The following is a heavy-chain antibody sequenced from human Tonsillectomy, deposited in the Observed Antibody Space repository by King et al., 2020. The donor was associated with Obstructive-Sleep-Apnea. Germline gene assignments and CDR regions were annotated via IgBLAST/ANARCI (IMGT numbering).Heavy chain of an antibody. Sequence: VQLQESGPGLVKPSETLSLTCTVSGGSISSYYWSWIWQPAGKGLEWIGRIYASGSANYNPSLKNRVTMSVDTPKNQFSLKLSSVTAADTAVYYCARTSGNYSPIDFWGQGTLVTVSS. J-gene: IGHJ4*02. CDR1: GGSISSYY. V-gene: IGHV4-4*07. CDR2: IYASGSA. D-gene: IGHD1-26*01. CDR3: ARTSGNYSPIDF.